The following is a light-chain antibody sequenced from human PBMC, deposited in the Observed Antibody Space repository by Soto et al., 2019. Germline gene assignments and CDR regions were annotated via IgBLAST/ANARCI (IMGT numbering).Light chain of an antibody. J-gene: IGKJ4*01. CDR3: QQYYSYPQT. V-gene: IGKV1-8*01. Sequence: AIRMTQSPSSFSASTGDRVTITCRASQGISSYLAWYQQKPGKAPKLLIYAASTLQSGVPSRFSGSGSGTDFTLTISCLQSEDFATYYCQQYYSYPQTVGGGTKVDIK. CDR2: AAS. CDR1: QGISSY.